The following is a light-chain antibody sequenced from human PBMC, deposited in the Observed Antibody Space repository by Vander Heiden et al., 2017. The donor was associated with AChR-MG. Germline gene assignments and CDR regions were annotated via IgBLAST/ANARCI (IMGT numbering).Light chain of an antibody. CDR1: SADVGGYNY. CDR2: DVR. V-gene: IGLV2-11*01. Sequence: QSAPAQPHSASGSPGPSVTISCTGTSADVGGYNYVSWYHHHPGNPPNLMIYDVRKRTSGVPGCFSCSNAGNTASVTNSGLQDEEDAYYYACSYAGSYTVVFGPGTKLTVL. J-gene: IGLJ1*01. CDR3: CSYAGSYTVV.